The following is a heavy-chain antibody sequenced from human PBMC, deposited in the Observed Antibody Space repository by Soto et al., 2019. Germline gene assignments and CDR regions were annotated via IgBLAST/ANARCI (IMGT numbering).Heavy chain of an antibody. J-gene: IGHJ5*02. V-gene: IGHV3-23*01. D-gene: IGHD1-7*01. CDR3: ARGYNWNYLFDP. Sequence: GGSLRLSCAASGFTFSSYAMSWVRQAPGKGLEWVSAISGSGGSTYYADSVKGRFTISRDNSKNTLYLQMNSLRAEGTAVYYCARGYNWNYLFDPSGQGTLVTVSS. CDR1: GFTFSSYA. CDR2: ISGSGGST.